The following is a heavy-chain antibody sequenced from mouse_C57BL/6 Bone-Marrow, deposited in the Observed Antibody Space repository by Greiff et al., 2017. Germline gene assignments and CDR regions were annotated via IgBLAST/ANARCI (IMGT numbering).Heavy chain of an antibody. Sequence: VQLQQPGAELVKPGASVKLSCKASGYTFTSYWMQWVKQRPGQGLEWIGEIDPSDSYTNYNQKFKGKATLTVDPSSSTAYMQLSSLTSEDSAVYYCARDHYDYDGGYYFDYWGQGTTLTVSS. J-gene: IGHJ2*01. D-gene: IGHD2-4*01. CDR2: IDPSDSYT. V-gene: IGHV1-50*01. CDR1: GYTFTSYW. CDR3: ARDHYDYDGGYYFDY.